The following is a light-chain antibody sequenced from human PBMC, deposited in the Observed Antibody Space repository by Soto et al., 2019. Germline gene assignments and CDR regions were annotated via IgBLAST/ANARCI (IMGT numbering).Light chain of an antibody. J-gene: IGKJ4*01. CDR1: QSISSW. Sequence: DIQMTQSPSTLSASVGDRVTITCRASQSISSWLAWYQQKPGKAPKLLIYDASSLKSGVPSRFSGSGSGTEFTLTISSLQPDDFATYYCQQYNSYLTFGGGTKVEIK. CDR2: DAS. V-gene: IGKV1-5*01. CDR3: QQYNSYLT.